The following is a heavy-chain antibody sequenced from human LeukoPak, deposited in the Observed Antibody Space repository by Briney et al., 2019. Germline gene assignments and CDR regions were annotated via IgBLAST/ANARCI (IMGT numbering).Heavy chain of an antibody. D-gene: IGHD3-16*01. CDR2: ISYDGSNK. CDR3: AKFYGGGY. V-gene: IGHV3-30*18. J-gene: IGHJ4*02. Sequence: GRSLRLSYAASGFTFSSYGMHWVRQAPGKGLEWVAVISYDGSNKYYADSVKGRFTISRDNSKNTLYLQMNSLRAEDTAVYYCAKFYGGGYWGQGTLVTVSS. CDR1: GFTFSSYG.